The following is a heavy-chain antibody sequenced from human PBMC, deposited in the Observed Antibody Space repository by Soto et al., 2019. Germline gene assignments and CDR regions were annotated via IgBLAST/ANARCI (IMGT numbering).Heavy chain of an antibody. Sequence: NPSETLSLTCTVSGGSVSSGSYYWSWIRQPPGKGLEWIGYIYYSGSTNYNPSLKSRVTISVDTSKNQFSLKLSSVTAADTAVYYCARGVYDSSGYYTSFDYWGQGTLVTVSS. CDR2: IYYSGST. V-gene: IGHV4-61*01. D-gene: IGHD3-22*01. J-gene: IGHJ4*02. CDR3: ARGVYDSSGYYTSFDY. CDR1: GGSVSSGSYY.